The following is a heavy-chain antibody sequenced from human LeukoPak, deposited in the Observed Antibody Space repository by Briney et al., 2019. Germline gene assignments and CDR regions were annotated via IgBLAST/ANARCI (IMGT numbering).Heavy chain of an antibody. Sequence: GGSLRLSCVVSGFTFSSYAMHWVRQAPGKGLEYVSAISSNGGSTYYANSVKGRFTISRDNSKNTLYLQMGSLRAEDMAVYYCARGTTVVDYWGQGTLVTVSS. CDR2: ISSNGGST. CDR1: GFTFSSYA. CDR3: ARGTTVVDY. J-gene: IGHJ4*02. D-gene: IGHD4-23*01. V-gene: IGHV3-64*01.